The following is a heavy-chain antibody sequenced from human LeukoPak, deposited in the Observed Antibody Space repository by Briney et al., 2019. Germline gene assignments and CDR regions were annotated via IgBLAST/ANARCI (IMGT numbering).Heavy chain of an antibody. V-gene: IGHV3-23*01. CDR1: GFTFSGYA. J-gene: IGHJ6*02. CDR3: AKDLNWDEYGMDV. D-gene: IGHD1-20*01. Sequence: GGSLRLSCEASGFTFSGYAMSWVRQAPGKGLEWVSAISGSGGSTYYADSVKGRFTISRDNSKNTLYLQMNSLRAEDTAVYYCAKDLNWDEYGMDVWGQGTTVTVSS. CDR2: ISGSGGST.